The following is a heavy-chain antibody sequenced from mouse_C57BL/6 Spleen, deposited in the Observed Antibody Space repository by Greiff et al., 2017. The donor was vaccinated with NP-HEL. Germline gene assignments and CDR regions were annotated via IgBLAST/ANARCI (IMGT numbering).Heavy chain of an antibody. J-gene: IGHJ2*01. CDR2: ISSGSSTI. CDR3: ARSFYGYDFAFDY. Sequence: EVMLVESGGGLVKPGGSLKLSCAASGFTFSDYGMHWVRQAPEKGLEWVAYISSGSSTIYYADTVKGRFTISRDNAENTLFLQMTSLRSEDTAMYYCARSFYGYDFAFDYWGQGTTLTVSS. D-gene: IGHD2-9*01. CDR1: GFTFSDYG. V-gene: IGHV5-17*01.